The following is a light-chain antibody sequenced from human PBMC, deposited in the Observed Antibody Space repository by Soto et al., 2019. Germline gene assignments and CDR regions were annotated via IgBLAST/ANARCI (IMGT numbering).Light chain of an antibody. Sequence: DIQMTQSPSSLSASVGDRVTITCRASQSINYYLHWYQQKPGKAPKLLIYATSSLKSGVPSRFSGSGSGPDFTLTISSLQPEDFATYSCQQSHSTPWTFGQWTKVEI. V-gene: IGKV1-39*01. CDR2: ATS. CDR1: QSINYY. J-gene: IGKJ1*01. CDR3: QQSHSTPWT.